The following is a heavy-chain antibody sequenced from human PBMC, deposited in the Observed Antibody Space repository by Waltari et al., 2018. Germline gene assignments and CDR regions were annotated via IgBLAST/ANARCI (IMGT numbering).Heavy chain of an antibody. CDR1: GYSISSGSY. J-gene: IGHJ4*02. CDR2: IYHSGST. Sequence: QVQLQESGPGLVKPSETLSLTCAVSGYSISSGSYWGWIRQPPGKGLEWIGSIYHSGSTYYNPSLKSRVTISVDTSKNQFSLKLSSVTAADTAVYYCARDKGDFWSGGSSYFDYWGQGTLVTVSS. D-gene: IGHD3-3*01. V-gene: IGHV4-38-2*02. CDR3: ARDKGDFWSGGSSYFDY.